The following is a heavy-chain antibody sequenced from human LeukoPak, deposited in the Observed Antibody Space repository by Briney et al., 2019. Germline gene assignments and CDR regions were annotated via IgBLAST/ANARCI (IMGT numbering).Heavy chain of an antibody. V-gene: IGHV3-23*01. CDR3: AKDGIVGGVIVPNDY. Sequence: GGSLRLSCAASGFTLSSYAMSWVRQAPGKGLGWVSVISGSGGSTYYADSVKGRFTISRDNSKNTLYLQMNSPRAEDTAVYYCAKDGIVGGVIVPNDYWGQGTLVTVSS. CDR2: ISGSGGST. CDR1: GFTLSSYA. J-gene: IGHJ4*02. D-gene: IGHD3-16*02.